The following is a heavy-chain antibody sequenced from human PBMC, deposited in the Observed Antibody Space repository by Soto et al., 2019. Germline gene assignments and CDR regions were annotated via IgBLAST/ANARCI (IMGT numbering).Heavy chain of an antibody. CDR3: ARLLHDSSGYYYFDY. CDR1: GGSITSGSYY. V-gene: IGHV4-39*01. D-gene: IGHD3-22*01. CDR2: IYYSGSI. J-gene: IGHJ4*02. Sequence: TLSLTCTVSGGSITSGSYYWGWIRQPPGKGLEWIASIYYSGSIYYNPSLKSRVTMSADTSKNQFSLNMNSATAADTAVYYCARLLHDSSGYYYFDYWGQGTLVTVSS.